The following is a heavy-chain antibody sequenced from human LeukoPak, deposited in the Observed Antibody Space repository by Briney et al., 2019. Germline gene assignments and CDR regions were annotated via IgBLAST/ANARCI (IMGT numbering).Heavy chain of an antibody. CDR2: IYYSGST. J-gene: IGHJ4*02. Sequence: PSETLSLTCTVSGGSISSYYWSWIRQPAGKGLEWIGSIYYSGSTYYNPSLKSRVTISVDTSKNQFSLKLSSVTAADTAVYYCARTTYYYDSSGYYTGSHYFDYWGQGTLVTVSS. D-gene: IGHD3-22*01. CDR3: ARTTYYYDSSGYYTGSHYFDY. CDR1: GGSISSYY. V-gene: IGHV4-59*12.